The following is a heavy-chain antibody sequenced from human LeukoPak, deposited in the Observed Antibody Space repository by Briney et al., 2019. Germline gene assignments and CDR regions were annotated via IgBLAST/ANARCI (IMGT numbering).Heavy chain of an antibody. Sequence: ASVKVSCKASGYTFADYYIHWVRQAPGQGLEWMGLINPNTGGTNYAQKLQGRVTMTRDTSITTAYMELSRLGSDDTAVYYCARRPIVGVPAPIDYWGQGNLVTVSS. CDR1: GYTFADYY. V-gene: IGHV1-2*02. CDR2: INPNTGGT. J-gene: IGHJ4*02. D-gene: IGHD2-2*01. CDR3: ARRPIVGVPAPIDY.